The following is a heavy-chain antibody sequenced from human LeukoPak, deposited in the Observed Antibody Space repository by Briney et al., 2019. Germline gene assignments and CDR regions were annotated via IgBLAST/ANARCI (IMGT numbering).Heavy chain of an antibody. CDR2: INPSGGST. V-gene: IGHV1-46*01. CDR3: ARDCGYYDSSGYYSNWFDP. D-gene: IGHD3-22*01. Sequence: ASVKVSCKASGYTFTSYYMHWVRQAPGQGLEWMGIINPSGGSTSYAQKFQGRVTMTRDTSTSTVYMDLSSLRSEDTAVYYCARDCGYYDSSGYYSNWFDPWGQGTLVTVSS. J-gene: IGHJ5*02. CDR1: GYTFTSYY.